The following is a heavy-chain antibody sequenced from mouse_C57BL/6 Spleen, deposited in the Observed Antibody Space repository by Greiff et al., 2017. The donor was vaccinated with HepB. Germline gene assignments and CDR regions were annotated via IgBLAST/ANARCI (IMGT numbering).Heavy chain of an antibody. V-gene: IGHV1-15*01. CDR3: TRLVLYWYFDV. CDR1: GYTFTDYE. J-gene: IGHJ1*03. D-gene: IGHD2-2*01. CDR2: IDPETGGT. Sequence: VHLVESGAELVRPGASVTLSCKASGYTFTDYEMHWVKQTPVHGLEWIGAIDPETGGTAYNQKFKGKAILTADKSSSTAYMELRSLTSEDSAVYYCTRLVLYWYFDVWGTGTTVTVSS.